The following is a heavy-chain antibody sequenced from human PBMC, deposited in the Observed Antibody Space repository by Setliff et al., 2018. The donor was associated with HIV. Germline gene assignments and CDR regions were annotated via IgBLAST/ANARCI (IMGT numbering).Heavy chain of an antibody. CDR1: GGSFSGYN. V-gene: IGHV4-34*01. D-gene: IGHD3-22*01. Sequence: SETLSLTCAVYGGSFSGYNWSWIRQTPGKGLEWIGEINHSGSTNYNPSLKSRVTISVDTSKNQFSLKLSSVTAADTAAYYCARAPPPYYYDSSGYYDYWGQGTLGTVPQ. CDR3: ARAPPPYYYDSSGYYDY. CDR2: INHSGST. J-gene: IGHJ4*02.